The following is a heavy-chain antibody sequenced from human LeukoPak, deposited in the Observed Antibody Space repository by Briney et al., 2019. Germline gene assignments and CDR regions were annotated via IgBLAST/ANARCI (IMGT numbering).Heavy chain of an antibody. D-gene: IGHD1-26*01. CDR3: ARRGYHDYSGFDY. Sequence: GGTLRLSCAASGFTFSSYGMSWVRQAPGKGLEWVSAISGSGGSTYYADSVKGRFTISRDNSKNSLYLQMKSLRAEDTALYYCARRGYHDYSGFDYWGQGTLVTVSS. CDR1: GFTFSSYG. V-gene: IGHV3-23*01. J-gene: IGHJ4*02. CDR2: ISGSGGST.